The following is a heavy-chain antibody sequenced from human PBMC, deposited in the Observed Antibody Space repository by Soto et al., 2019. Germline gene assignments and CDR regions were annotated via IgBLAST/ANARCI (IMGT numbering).Heavy chain of an antibody. V-gene: IGHV3-30*18. D-gene: IGHD3-22*01. J-gene: IGHJ4*02. Sequence: GGSLRLSCAASGFTFSSYGMHWVRQAPGKGLEWVAVISYDGSNKYYADSVKGRFTISRDNSKNTLYLQMNSLRAEDTAVYYCAKDLYYYDSSGYTVLDYWGQGTLVTVSS. CDR2: ISYDGSNK. CDR3: AKDLYYYDSSGYTVLDY. CDR1: GFTFSSYG.